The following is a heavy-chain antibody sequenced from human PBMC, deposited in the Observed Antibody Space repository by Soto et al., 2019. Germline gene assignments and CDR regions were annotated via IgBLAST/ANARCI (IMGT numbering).Heavy chain of an antibody. CDR3: ARLGVVVPAARPFSYYYYYGMDV. CDR2: IDPSDSYT. J-gene: IGHJ6*02. D-gene: IGHD2-2*01. CDR1: GCSFTSYW. Sequence: GESLKISCKGSGCSFTSYWISWVRQMPGKGLEWMGRIDPSDSYTNYSPSFQGHVTISADKSISTAYLQWSSLKASDTAMYYCARLGVVVPAARPFSYYYYYGMDVWGQGTTVTVSS. V-gene: IGHV5-10-1*01.